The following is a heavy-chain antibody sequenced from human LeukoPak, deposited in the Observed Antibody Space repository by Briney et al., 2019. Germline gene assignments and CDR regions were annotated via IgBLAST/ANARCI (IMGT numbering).Heavy chain of an antibody. D-gene: IGHD6-19*01. V-gene: IGHV1-18*01. J-gene: IGHJ5*02. Sequence: AASVKVSCKSSGNIFSSYGITWVRQAPGQGLEWMGWISTFTGNTKYAQKFQSRLTMTADTSTSTVYLELRSLGSDDTAVYYCARVWQWLENNWFDPWGQGTLVTVSS. CDR1: GNIFSSYG. CDR2: ISTFTGNT. CDR3: ARVWQWLENNWFDP.